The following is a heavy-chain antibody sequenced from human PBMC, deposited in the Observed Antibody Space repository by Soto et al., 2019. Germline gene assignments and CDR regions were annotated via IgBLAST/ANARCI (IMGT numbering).Heavy chain of an antibody. CDR2: MFYSGAT. D-gene: IGHD2-15*01. CDR3: ARHKSGSDWLDP. Sequence: PSETLSLTCTVPGGSISDISYCWGWIRQPPGKGLQWIGCMFYSGATYYNPSLKNRVTLSVDTSNNEFSLKLVSVTAPDTAVYYCARHKSGSDWLDPWGQGTLVTSPQ. CDR1: GGSISDISYC. V-gene: IGHV4-39*01. J-gene: IGHJ5*02.